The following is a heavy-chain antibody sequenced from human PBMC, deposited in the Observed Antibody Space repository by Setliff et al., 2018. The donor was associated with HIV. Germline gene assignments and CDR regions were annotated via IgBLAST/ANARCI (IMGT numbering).Heavy chain of an antibody. Sequence: PSETLSLTCSVSGVSVGSGDYYWHWIRQHLEKALEWIGYIFHSGDTYYNPSLKSRISMSVDTSKNQFSLELTSLTAADTAVYYCATRPRIAARPFDYWGQGMLVTVSS. V-gene: IGHV4-31*03. CDR3: ATRPRIAARPFDY. J-gene: IGHJ4*02. CDR2: IFHSGDT. CDR1: GVSVGSGDYY. D-gene: IGHD6-6*01.